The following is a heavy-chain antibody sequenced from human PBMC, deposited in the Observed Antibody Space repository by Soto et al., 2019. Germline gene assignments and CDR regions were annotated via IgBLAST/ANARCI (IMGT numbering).Heavy chain of an antibody. J-gene: IGHJ4*02. V-gene: IGHV1-46*01. CDR1: GFSFTTYY. CDR3: SRDWELGY. Sequence: GASVKVSFQASGFSFTTYYMHWVRQGPGQGREGMGVIDPSGDATTYAERFQVRVTMTKDTSASTVYMELSSLRSEDTAVYYCSRDWELGYWGQGTLVTVSS. D-gene: IGHD3-10*01. CDR2: IDPSGDAT.